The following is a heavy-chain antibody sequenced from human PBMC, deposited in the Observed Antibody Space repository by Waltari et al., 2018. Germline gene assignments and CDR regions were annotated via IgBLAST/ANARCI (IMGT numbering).Heavy chain of an antibody. D-gene: IGHD1-26*01. CDR2: IVAIFVTA. CDR3: ARDRGGSYSYGIDV. J-gene: IGHJ6*02. CDR1: GGTFSSYA. Sequence: QVQLVQSGAEVKKPGSSVKVSCKASGGTFSSYAISWVRQAPGQGLEWMGGIVAIFVTANDAQKFQGGGTSPAEESTSTSYMELVSLRSEDTAVYSCARDRGGSYSYGIDVWGQGTTVTVSS. V-gene: IGHV1-69*13.